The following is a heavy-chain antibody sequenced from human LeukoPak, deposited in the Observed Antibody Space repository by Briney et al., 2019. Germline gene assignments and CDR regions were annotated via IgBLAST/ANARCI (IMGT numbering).Heavy chain of an antibody. CDR1: GFTFSSYW. CDR3: ARDHSIAVAGDYFDY. CDR2: IKQDGSEK. J-gene: IGHJ4*02. Sequence: GGSLRLSCAASGFTFSSYWMSWVRQAPGKGLEWVANIKQDGSEKYYVDSVKGRFTISRDNAKNSLYLQMNSLRAKDTAVYYCARDHSIAVAGDYFDYWGQGTLVTVSS. V-gene: IGHV3-7*01. D-gene: IGHD6-19*01.